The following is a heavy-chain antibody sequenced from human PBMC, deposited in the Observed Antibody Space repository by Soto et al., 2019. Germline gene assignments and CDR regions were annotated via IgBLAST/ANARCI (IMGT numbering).Heavy chain of an antibody. CDR2: ISGSGGST. V-gene: IGHV3-23*01. Sequence: EVQLLESGGGLVQPGGSLRLSCAASGFTFSSYAMSWVRQAPGKGLEWVSAISGSGGSTYYADSVKGRFTISRDNSKNTLYLQMNSLRAEDTAVYYCAARYFDWLLYNTDDYWSQGTLVTVSS. CDR3: AARYFDWLLYNTDDY. CDR1: GFTFSSYA. D-gene: IGHD3-9*01. J-gene: IGHJ4*02.